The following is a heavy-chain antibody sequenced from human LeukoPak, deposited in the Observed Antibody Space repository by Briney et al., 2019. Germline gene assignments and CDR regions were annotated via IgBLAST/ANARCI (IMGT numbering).Heavy chain of an antibody. Sequence: GASVKVSCKASGYTFTSYDMNWVRQATGQGLEWLGLMNPNSGNTGYAQNFQGRVTMTMNTSITTAYMELSSLRSEDTAVYYCARALSWTTESYYYMDVWGKGTTVTVSS. D-gene: IGHD3/OR15-3a*01. CDR1: GYTFTSYD. CDR3: ARALSWTTESYYYMDV. J-gene: IGHJ6*03. CDR2: MNPNSGNT. V-gene: IGHV1-8*01.